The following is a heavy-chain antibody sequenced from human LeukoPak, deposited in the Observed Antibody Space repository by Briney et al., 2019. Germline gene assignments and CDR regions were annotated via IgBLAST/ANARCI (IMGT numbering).Heavy chain of an antibody. J-gene: IGHJ6*02. Sequence: SGGSLRLSCAASGFTFSSYATHWVRQAPGKGLEWVAVISYDGSNKYYADSVKGRFTISRDNSKNTLYLQMNSLRAEDTAVYYCARGRNQLLLYYYGMDVWGQGTTVTVSS. CDR1: GFTFSSYA. V-gene: IGHV3-30-3*01. CDR3: ARGRNQLLLYYYGMDV. D-gene: IGHD2-2*01. CDR2: ISYDGSNK.